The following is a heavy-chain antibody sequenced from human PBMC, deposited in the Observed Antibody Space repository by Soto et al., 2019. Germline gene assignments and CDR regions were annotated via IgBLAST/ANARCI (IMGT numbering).Heavy chain of an antibody. V-gene: IGHV3-53*01. D-gene: IGHD3-22*01. CDR1: GFTVSSNY. J-gene: IGHJ3*02. CDR2: IYSGGST. Sequence: GWSLRLSCAASGFTVSSNYMSWVRQAPGKGLEWVSVIYSGGSTYYADSVKGRFTISRDNSKNTLYLQMNSLRAEDTAVYYCARDMYYYDSSGRYDAFDIWGQGTMVTVSS. CDR3: ARDMYYYDSSGRYDAFDI.